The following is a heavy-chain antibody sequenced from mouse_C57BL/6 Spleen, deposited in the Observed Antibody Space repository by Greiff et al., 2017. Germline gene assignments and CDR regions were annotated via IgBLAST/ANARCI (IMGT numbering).Heavy chain of an antibody. J-gene: IGHJ3*01. CDR3: ARLGDSSGAWFAY. CDR1: GYTFTSYG. CDR2: IYPRSGNT. D-gene: IGHD3-2*02. V-gene: IGHV1-81*01. Sequence: QVQLQQSGAELARPGASVKLSCKASGYTFTSYGISWVKQRTGQGLEWIGEIYPRSGNTYYNEKFKGKATLTADKSSSTAYMELRSLTSEDSAVYFCARLGDSSGAWFAYWGQGTLVTVSA.